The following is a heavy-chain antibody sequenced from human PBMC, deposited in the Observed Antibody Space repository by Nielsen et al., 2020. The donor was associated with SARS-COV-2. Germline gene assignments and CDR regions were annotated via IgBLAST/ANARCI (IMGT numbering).Heavy chain of an antibody. CDR1: GGSISSYY. D-gene: IGHD1-1*01. V-gene: IGHV4-59*08. Sequence: SETLSLTCTVSGGSISSYYWSWIRQPPGKGLEWIGYIYNRGNTNYNPSLKSRVTISVDTSKNQFSLRLSSVTVADTAVYYCARHHPVHGEYYYYGMDVWGQGTTVTVSS. CDR3: ARHHPVHGEYYYYGMDV. CDR2: IYNRGNT. J-gene: IGHJ6*02.